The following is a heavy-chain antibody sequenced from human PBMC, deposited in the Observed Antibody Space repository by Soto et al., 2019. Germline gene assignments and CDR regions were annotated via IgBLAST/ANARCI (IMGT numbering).Heavy chain of an antibody. J-gene: IGHJ4*02. Sequence: EVQLVESGGGLVRPGGSLRLSCAASGFTVTNLYMTWVRQAPGKRLEWVSVISSGGSTYYAASVKGRFTISRDNSKNTLYLEMNSLRAGDTAVYYCARDTFGGAYDFCHGGQGTLVTVSS. CDR1: GFTVTNLY. D-gene: IGHD3-3*01. CDR2: ISSGGST. V-gene: IGHV3-66*01. CDR3: ARDTFGGAYDFCH.